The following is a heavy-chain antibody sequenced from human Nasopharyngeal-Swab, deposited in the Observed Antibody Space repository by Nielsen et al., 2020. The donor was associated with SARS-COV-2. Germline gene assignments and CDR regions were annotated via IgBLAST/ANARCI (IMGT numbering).Heavy chain of an antibody. Sequence: VCQAPGKGLEWVAVISYDGSNKYYADSVKGRFTISRDNSKNTLYLQMNSLRAGDTAVYYCAKEGCSGGSCYHDYYYYGMDVWGQGTTVTVSS. J-gene: IGHJ6*02. D-gene: IGHD2-15*01. V-gene: IGHV3-30*18. CDR3: AKEGCSGGSCYHDYYYYGMDV. CDR2: ISYDGSNK.